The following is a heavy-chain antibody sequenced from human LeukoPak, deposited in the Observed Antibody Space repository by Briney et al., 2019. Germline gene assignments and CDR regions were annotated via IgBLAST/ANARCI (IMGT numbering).Heavy chain of an antibody. CDR1: GGSISSGDYY. V-gene: IGHV4-30-4*01. D-gene: IGHD5-18*01. Sequence: SQTLSLTCTVSGGSISSGDYYWSWIRQPPGKGLEWIGYIYYSGSTYYNPSLKSRVTISVDTSKNQLSLKLSSVTAADTAVYYCARTYSYGFYYFDYWGQGTLVTVSS. CDR2: IYYSGST. J-gene: IGHJ4*02. CDR3: ARTYSYGFYYFDY.